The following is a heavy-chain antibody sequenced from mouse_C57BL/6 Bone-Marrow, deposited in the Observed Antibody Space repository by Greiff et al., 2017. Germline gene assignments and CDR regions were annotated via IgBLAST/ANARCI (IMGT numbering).Heavy chain of an antibody. J-gene: IGHJ4*01. CDR1: GYTFTSYW. Sequence: QVQLQQPGAELVRPGTSVKLSCKASGYTFTSYWMHWVKQRPGQGLEWIGVIDPSDSYTNYNQKFKGKATLTVDTSSSTAYMQLISLTSEDSAVYYCARYDYDPYYYAMDYWGQGTSVTVSS. V-gene: IGHV1-59*01. CDR3: ARYDYDPYYYAMDY. D-gene: IGHD2-4*01. CDR2: IDPSDSYT.